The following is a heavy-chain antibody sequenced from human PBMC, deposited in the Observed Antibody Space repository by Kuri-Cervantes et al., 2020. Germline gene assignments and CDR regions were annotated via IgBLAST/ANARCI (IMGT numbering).Heavy chain of an antibody. J-gene: IGHJ5*02. CDR2: ISWNSGSI. CDR3: ARDTSCRGYICYPRFDP. D-gene: IGHD2-15*01. CDR1: GFTFDDYA. Sequence: SLKISCAASGFTFDDYAMHWVRQAPGKGLEWVSGISWNSGSIGYADSVKGRFTISRDNSKETLYLQMDSLRAEDTAVYYCARDTSCRGYICYPRFDPWGQGTLVTVSS. V-gene: IGHV3-9*01.